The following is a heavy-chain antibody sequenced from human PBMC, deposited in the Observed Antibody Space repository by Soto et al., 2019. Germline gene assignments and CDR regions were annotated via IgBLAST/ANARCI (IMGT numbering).Heavy chain of an antibody. D-gene: IGHD2-2*01. CDR2: ISKTGST. J-gene: IGHJ5*02. Sequence: PSETLSLTCTVSRGSTSAAAHYWSWLRQSPGKGLEWIGHISKTGSTSYNPSLKSRLSMSVDTSKNQVSLRLSSVTAADTAVYFCDTESPSLNKYFDPWGQGTLVTVSS. CDR1: RGSTSAAAHY. CDR3: DTESPSLNKYFDP. V-gene: IGHV4-30-4*01.